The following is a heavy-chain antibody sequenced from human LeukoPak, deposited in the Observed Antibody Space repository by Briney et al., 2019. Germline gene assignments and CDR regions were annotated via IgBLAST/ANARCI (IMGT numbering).Heavy chain of an antibody. Sequence: SVKVSCKASGGTFNSVSVNWVRHAPRQGLEWMGKNTPVAALTNYAQKFQGRVTITADRSTSIVFMEVNRVTSDDTAVYYCARAAYRRSPMDVWGQGTTVIVAS. V-gene: IGHV1-69*02. J-gene: IGHJ6*02. CDR2: NTPVAALT. D-gene: IGHD1-26*01. CDR3: ARAAYRRSPMDV. CDR1: GGTFNSVS.